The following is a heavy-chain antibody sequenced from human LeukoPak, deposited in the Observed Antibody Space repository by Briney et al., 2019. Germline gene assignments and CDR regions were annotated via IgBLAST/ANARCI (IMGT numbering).Heavy chain of an antibody. J-gene: IGHJ4*02. CDR1: GFTFSSYD. CDR2: ISGAGANT. Sequence: GGSLRLSCAVSGFTFSSYDMTWVRQAPGKGLEWVSAISGAGANTYYADSVKGRFTTSRDNPRSTLYLQMNSLSNEDTAAYYCAYADNNGWYYFDYWGQGTLVTVSS. CDR3: AYADNNGWYYFDY. V-gene: IGHV3-23*01. D-gene: IGHD6-19*01.